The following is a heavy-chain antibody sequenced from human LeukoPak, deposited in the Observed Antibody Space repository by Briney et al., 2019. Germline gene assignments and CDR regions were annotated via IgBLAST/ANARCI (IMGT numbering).Heavy chain of an antibody. Sequence: GESLRLSCAASGFTFSSYAMSWVRQAPGKGLEWVSAISGSGGSTYYADSVKGRFTISRDNSKNTLYLQMNSLRAEDTAVYYWAITLGDYDILTGYSPPPGVTWFDYWGQGTLVTVSS. D-gene: IGHD3-9*01. CDR3: AITLGDYDILTGYSPPPGVTWFDY. CDR1: GFTFSSYA. V-gene: IGHV3-23*01. CDR2: ISGSGGST. J-gene: IGHJ4*02.